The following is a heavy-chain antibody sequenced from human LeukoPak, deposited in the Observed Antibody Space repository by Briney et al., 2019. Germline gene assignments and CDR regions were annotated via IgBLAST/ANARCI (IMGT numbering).Heavy chain of an antibody. Sequence: ASVKVSCKASGYTFTNYDINWVRQATGQGLESMGWRNPNSGNTGYAQKFQGRVTMTRNTSISTAYMELSSLRSEDTAVYYCAILGCKSGWSLRNAFDIWGQGTMVTVSS. V-gene: IGHV1-8*01. J-gene: IGHJ3*02. CDR3: AILGCKSGWSLRNAFDI. CDR1: GYTFTNYD. CDR2: RNPNSGNT. D-gene: IGHD6-19*01.